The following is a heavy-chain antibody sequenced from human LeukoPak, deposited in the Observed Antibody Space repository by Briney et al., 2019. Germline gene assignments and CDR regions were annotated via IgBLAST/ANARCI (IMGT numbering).Heavy chain of an antibody. CDR2: LNPNSGGA. J-gene: IGHJ4*02. CDR1: GYSFTANY. D-gene: IGHD6-19*01. Sequence: ASVMVSCKASGYSFTANYFHWVRQAPGQGLEWMGWLNPNSGGAKYAQRFQGRVTMTRDTSISTVYMELSSLRSDDTAVYYCARYSILVAGRPQRSFGYWGQGTLVTVSS. CDR3: ARYSILVAGRPQRSFGY. V-gene: IGHV1-2*02.